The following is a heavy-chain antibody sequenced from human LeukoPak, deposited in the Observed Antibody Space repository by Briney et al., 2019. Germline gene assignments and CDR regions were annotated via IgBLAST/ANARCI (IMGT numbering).Heavy chain of an antibody. Sequence: SETLSLTCTVSGGSISSSSYYWGWIRQPPGKGLEWIGSIYYSGSTYYNPSLKSRVTISVDTSKNQFSLKLSSVTAEDTALYYCARDWFTRLGELSPDRAFDYWGQGTLVTVSS. CDR1: GGSISSSSYY. D-gene: IGHD3-16*02. V-gene: IGHV4-39*07. CDR3: ARDWFTRLGELSPDRAFDY. J-gene: IGHJ4*02. CDR2: IYYSGST.